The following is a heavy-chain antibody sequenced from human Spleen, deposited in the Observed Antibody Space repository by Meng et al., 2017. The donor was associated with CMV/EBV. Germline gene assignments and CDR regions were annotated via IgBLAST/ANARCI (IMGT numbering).Heavy chain of an antibody. CDR2: INANSGGT. CDR3: ARERETRRGHYYYAMDV. J-gene: IGHJ6*02. D-gene: IGHD3-10*01. Sequence: ASVKVSCKASGYTFTGHYMHWVRQAPGQGLEWMGWINANSGGTNNAQRFQGRVTMTRDTAISTAYMNLGRLRADDTAVYYCARERETRRGHYYYAMDVWGQGTTVTVSS. CDR1: GYTFTGHY. V-gene: IGHV1-2*02.